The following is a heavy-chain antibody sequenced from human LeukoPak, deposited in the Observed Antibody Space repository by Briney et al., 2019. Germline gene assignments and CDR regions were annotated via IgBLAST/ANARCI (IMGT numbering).Heavy chain of an antibody. V-gene: IGHV4-4*07. D-gene: IGHD6-13*01. CDR2: IYTSGST. J-gene: IGHJ4*02. CDR1: GGSISSYY. Sequence: SETLSLTCTVSGGSISSYYWSWIRQAAGKGLEWIGRIYTSGSTNYNPSLKSPVTMSVDTSKNQFSLKLSSVTAADTAVYYCARGGIAAAALVHLDYWGQGTLVTVSS. CDR3: ARGGIAAAALVHLDY.